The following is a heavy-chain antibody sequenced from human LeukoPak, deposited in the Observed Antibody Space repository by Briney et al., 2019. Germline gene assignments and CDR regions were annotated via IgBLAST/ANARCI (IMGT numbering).Heavy chain of an antibody. CDR1: GFTFSSYW. CDR3: AKDYYGSGSHFDY. D-gene: IGHD3-10*01. V-gene: IGHV3-7*01. Sequence: PGGSLRLSCAASGFTFSSYWMNWVRQAPGKGLEWVANIKQDGSEKYYVDSVKGRFTISRDNAKNSLYLQMNSLRAEDTAVYYCAKDYYGSGSHFDYWGQGTLVTVSS. J-gene: IGHJ4*02. CDR2: IKQDGSEK.